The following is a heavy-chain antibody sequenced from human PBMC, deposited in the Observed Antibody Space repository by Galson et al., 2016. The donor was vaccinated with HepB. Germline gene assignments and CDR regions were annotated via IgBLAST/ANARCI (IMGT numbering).Heavy chain of an antibody. V-gene: IGHV4-4*02. Sequence: SETLSLTCAVSGGSISSDNWWSWVRQPPGKDLEWIGEIYHGGSTNYNPSLKSRVAISVDKSKNQFALKLRSVTATNTAVYYCARDHITLFRGVVHDAFDIWGQGTMITVSS. CDR3: ARDHITLFRGVVHDAFDI. CDR2: IYHGGST. J-gene: IGHJ3*02. CDR1: GGSISSDNW. D-gene: IGHD3-10*01.